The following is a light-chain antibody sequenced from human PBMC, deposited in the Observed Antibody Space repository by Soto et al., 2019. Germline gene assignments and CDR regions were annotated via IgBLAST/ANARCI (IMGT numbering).Light chain of an antibody. CDR1: QNINTW. Sequence: DIQMTQSPSTLSASIGDRITITCRASQNINTWLAWYQQKPGRAPKVLIYDASSLESGVPSRISGSGSGTEFILTISSLQLDDFATYYCQQYDDLPLSFGPGTKVEI. CDR2: DAS. CDR3: QQYDDLPLS. V-gene: IGKV1-5*01. J-gene: IGKJ3*01.